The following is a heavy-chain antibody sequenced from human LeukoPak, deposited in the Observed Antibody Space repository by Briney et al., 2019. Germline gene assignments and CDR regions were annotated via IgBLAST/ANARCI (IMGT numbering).Heavy chain of an antibody. CDR3: ANYGYRGFFDY. V-gene: IGHV4-39*01. J-gene: IGHJ4*02. D-gene: IGHD5-24*01. CDR2: IYYSGNT. Sequence: PSETLSLTCTVSGGSISNNNYYWGWIRQPPGKGLEWIGSIYYSGNTYYNPSLKSRVTISVDTSKNQFSLTLTSVTAADTAVYYCANYGYRGFFDYWGQGTLVTVSS. CDR1: GGSISNNNYY.